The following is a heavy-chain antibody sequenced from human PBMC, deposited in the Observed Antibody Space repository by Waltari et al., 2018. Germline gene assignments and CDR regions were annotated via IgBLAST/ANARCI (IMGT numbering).Heavy chain of an antibody. CDR3: ARSPYCSSATCYTDAFDI. D-gene: IGHD2-2*02. CDR1: GFSFSTYA. V-gene: IGHV3-30*04. J-gene: IGHJ3*02. Sequence: QVQLVESGGGVVQPGRSLRLSCAGSGFSFSTYAMHCVRQAPGTGLEWVAVISYDGSNKFYADSVKGRFSISRDNSKKTLWLQMNSLRFEDTAVYYCARSPYCSSATCYTDAFDIWGQGTMVTVSP. CDR2: ISYDGSNK.